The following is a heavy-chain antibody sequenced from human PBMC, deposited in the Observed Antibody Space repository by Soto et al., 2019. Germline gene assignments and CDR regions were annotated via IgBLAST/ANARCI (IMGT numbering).Heavy chain of an antibody. CDR2: ISAYNGNT. Sequence: ASVKVSCKASGYTFTSYCISWVLQAPGQGLEWMGWISAYNGNTNYAQKLQGRVTMTTDTSTSTAYMELRSLRSDDTAVYYCARDQGGSSWWLRYYYGMDVWGQGTTVTVSS. D-gene: IGHD6-6*01. J-gene: IGHJ6*02. V-gene: IGHV1-18*01. CDR3: ARDQGGSSWWLRYYYGMDV. CDR1: GYTFTSYC.